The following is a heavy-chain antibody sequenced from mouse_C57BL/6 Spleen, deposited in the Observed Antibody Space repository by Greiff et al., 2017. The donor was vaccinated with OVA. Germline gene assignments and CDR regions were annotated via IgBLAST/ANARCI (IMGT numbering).Heavy chain of an antibody. J-gene: IGHJ1*03. CDR3: ARKGYDGYYGYFDV. D-gene: IGHD2-3*01. CDR1: GYTFTSYW. Sequence: QVQLQQPGAELVMPGASVKLSCKASGYTFTSYWMHWVKQRPGQGLEWIGEIDPSDSYTNYNQKFKGKSTSTVDKSSSTAYMQLSSLTSEDSAVYYCARKGYDGYYGYFDVWGTGTTVTVSS. CDR2: IDPSDSYT. V-gene: IGHV1-69*01.